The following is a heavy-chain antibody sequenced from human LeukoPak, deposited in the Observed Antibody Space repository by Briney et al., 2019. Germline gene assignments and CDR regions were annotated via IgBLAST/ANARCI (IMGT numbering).Heavy chain of an antibody. CDR3: ARVGWGSWFDP. D-gene: IGHD6-19*01. CDR1: GGTFSSYA. J-gene: IGHJ5*02. V-gene: IGHV1-18*01. Sequence: GASVKVSCKACGGTFSSYAISWVRQAPGQGLEWMGWISAYNGNTNYAQKLQGRVTMTTDTSTSTAYMELRSLRSDDTAVYYCARVGWGSWFDPWGQGTLVTVSS. CDR2: ISAYNGNT.